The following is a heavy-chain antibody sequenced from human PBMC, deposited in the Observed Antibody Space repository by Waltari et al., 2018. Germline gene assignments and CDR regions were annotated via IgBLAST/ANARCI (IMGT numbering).Heavy chain of an antibody. CDR2: ISYDGSNK. D-gene: IGHD3-10*01. CDR1: GFRFSSDA. V-gene: IGHV3-30-3*01. Sequence: QVQLVESGGGGVQPGRSLRRFCAAPGFRFSSDAMHWVRQAPGKGLEWVAVISYDGSNKYYADSVKGRFTISRDNSKNTLYLQMNSLRAEDTAVYYCARDRGRDYYGSGTLWYWGQGTLVTVSS. CDR3: ARDRGRDYYGSGTLWY. J-gene: IGHJ4*02.